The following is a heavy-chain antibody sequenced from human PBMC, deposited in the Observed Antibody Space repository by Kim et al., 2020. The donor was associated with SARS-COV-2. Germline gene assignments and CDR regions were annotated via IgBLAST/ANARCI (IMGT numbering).Heavy chain of an antibody. D-gene: IGHD2-2*01. J-gene: IGHJ6*02. V-gene: IGHV3-13*01. Sequence: GGSLRLSCAASGFTFSSYDMHWVRQATGKGLEWVSATGTAGDTYYPGSVKGRFTISRENAKNSLYLQMNSLRAGDTAVYYCARGLGYCSSTSCLKNLNGMDVWGQGTTVTVSS. CDR3: ARGLGYCSSTSCLKNLNGMDV. CDR1: GFTFSSYD. CDR2: TGTAGDT.